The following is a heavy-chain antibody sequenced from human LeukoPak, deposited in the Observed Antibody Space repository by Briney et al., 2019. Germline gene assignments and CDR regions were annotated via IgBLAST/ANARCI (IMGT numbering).Heavy chain of an antibody. CDR2: IYSGGST. CDR3: ASSAFSSSGWYGDY. J-gene: IGHJ4*02. D-gene: IGHD6-19*01. V-gene: IGHV3-53*01. CDR1: GFTVSSNY. Sequence: GGSLRLSCAASGFTVSSNYMSWVRQAPGMGLEWVSVIYSGGSTYYADSVKGRFTISRDNSKNTLYLQMNSLRAEDTAVYYCASSAFSSSGWYGDYWGQGTLVTVSS.